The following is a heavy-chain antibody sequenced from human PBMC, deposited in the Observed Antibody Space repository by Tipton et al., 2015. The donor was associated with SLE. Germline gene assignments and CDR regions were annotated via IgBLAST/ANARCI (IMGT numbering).Heavy chain of an antibody. CDR2: IYHSGST. Sequence: TLSLTCAVSGYSISSGYYWGWIRQPPGKGLEWIGSIYHSGSTYYNPSLKSRVTISVDTSKNQFSLKLSSVTAADTAVYYCARAPTYYDFWSGPLSFDYWGQGTLVTVSS. CDR3: ARAPTYYDFWSGPLSFDY. J-gene: IGHJ4*02. V-gene: IGHV4-38-2*01. CDR1: GYSISSGYY. D-gene: IGHD3-3*01.